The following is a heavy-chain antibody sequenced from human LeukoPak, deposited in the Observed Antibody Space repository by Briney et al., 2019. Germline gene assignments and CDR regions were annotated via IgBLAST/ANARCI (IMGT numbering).Heavy chain of an antibody. J-gene: IGHJ5*02. D-gene: IGHD2-2*01. CDR1: GYTFTGYY. V-gene: IGHV1-2*02. CDR3: ARDRHVPSSWFDP. Sequence: ASVKVSCKASGYTFTGYYMHWVRQAPGQGLEWMGWINPNSGGTNYAQKFQGRVTMTRDTSISTAYMELSRLRSGDTAVYYCARDRHVPSSWFDPWGQGTLVTVSS. CDR2: INPNSGGT.